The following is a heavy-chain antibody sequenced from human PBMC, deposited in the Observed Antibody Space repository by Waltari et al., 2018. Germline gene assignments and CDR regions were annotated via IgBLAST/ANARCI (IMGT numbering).Heavy chain of an antibody. CDR3: AKDQAEWLVLDGYFDS. D-gene: IGHD6-19*01. Sequence: DVQLLESGGDLEQPGGSLRISCVGSGFNFSNYAMNWVRQAPGKGLEWVSTMSGTCDYTYYADSVKGRFTISRDNSKNTVFLHMNNLRVEDTAIYFCAKDQAEWLVLDGYFDSWGQGTPVTVSS. CDR2: MSGTCDYT. CDR1: GFNFSNYA. J-gene: IGHJ4*02. V-gene: IGHV3-23*01.